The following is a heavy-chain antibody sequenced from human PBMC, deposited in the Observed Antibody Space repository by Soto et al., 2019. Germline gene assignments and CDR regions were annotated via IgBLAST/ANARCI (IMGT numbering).Heavy chain of an antibody. CDR2: ISGSGGST. J-gene: IGHJ5*02. D-gene: IGHD3-3*01. CDR1: GFTFSSYA. V-gene: IGHV3-23*01. CDR3: AKDPVDYDFWSGWRGVWFDP. Sequence: GGSLRLSCAASGFTFSSYAMSWVRQAPGKGLEWVSAISGSGGSTYYADSVKGRFTISRDNSKNTLYLQMNSLRAEDTAVYYCAKDPVDYDFWSGWRGVWFDPWGQGTLVTVSS.